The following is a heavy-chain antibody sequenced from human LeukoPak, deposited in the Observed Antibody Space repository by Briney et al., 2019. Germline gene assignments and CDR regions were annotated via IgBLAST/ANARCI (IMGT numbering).Heavy chain of an antibody. V-gene: IGHV4-59*12. D-gene: IGHD6-19*01. Sequence: SETLSLTCTVSDGSISGYYWGWIRQAPGRGLEWIAYIHYTGINNYNPSLKSRAAISVDTSKNQFSLKLSSVTAADTAVYYCAREYSSGWYLYFDYWGQGTLVTVSS. CDR3: AREYSSGWYLYFDY. J-gene: IGHJ4*02. CDR1: DGSISGYY. CDR2: IHYTGIN.